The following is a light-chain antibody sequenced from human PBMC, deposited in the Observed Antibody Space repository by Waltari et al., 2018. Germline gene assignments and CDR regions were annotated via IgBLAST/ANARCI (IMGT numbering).Light chain of an antibody. CDR1: QDINNY. CDR2: DAS. V-gene: IGKV1-33*01. J-gene: IGKJ3*01. Sequence: DIQMTQSPSSLSASVGDRVTITCQASQDINNYLNWYLQKPGKAPKLLIYDASSLETGVPSRFSGSGSGSHFTFTISSLQPEDIATYYCHQYDNLPFTFGPGTKVDIK. CDR3: HQYDNLPFT.